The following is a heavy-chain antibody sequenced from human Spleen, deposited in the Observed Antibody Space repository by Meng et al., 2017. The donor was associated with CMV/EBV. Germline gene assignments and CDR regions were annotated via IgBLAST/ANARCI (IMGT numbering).Heavy chain of an antibody. Sequence: SVKVSCKASGYTFTAHYFHWVRQAPGQGLEWMGGIIPILGIANYAQKFQGRVTITADKSTSTAYMELSSLRSEDTAVYYCARVPRGGYSYGPQYYFDYWGQGTLVTVSS. CDR3: ARVPRGGYSYGPQYYFDY. J-gene: IGHJ4*02. CDR1: GYTFTAHY. D-gene: IGHD5-18*01. CDR2: IIPILGIA. V-gene: IGHV1-69*10.